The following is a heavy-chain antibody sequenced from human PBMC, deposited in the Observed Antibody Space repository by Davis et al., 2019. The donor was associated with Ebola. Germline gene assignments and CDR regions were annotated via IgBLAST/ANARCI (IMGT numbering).Heavy chain of an antibody. V-gene: IGHV3-48*02. CDR3: ARAVGGGYFDH. CDR1: GFIFSSYT. CDR2: ISSGSSTI. J-gene: IGHJ4*02. Sequence: GGSLRLSCAASGFIFSSYTMNWVRQAPGKGLEWVSYISSGSSTIYYADSVKGRFTISRANAKNSLYLQMNSLRDDDTAVYYCARAVGGGYFDHWGQGTLVTVSS. D-gene: IGHD3-10*01.